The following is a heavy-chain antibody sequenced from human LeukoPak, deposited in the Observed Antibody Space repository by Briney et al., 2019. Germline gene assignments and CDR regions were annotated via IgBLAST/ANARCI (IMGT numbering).Heavy chain of an antibody. CDR1: GGSFSGYY. D-gene: IGHD2-2*01. CDR3: ARHGQLVVPASRTKTKRNFDY. CDR2: INHSGST. V-gene: IGHV4-34*01. Sequence: SETLSLTCAVYGGSFSGYYWSWIRQPPGKGLEWIGEINHSGSTNYNPSLKSRVTISVDTSKNQFSLKLSSVTAADTAVYYCARHGQLVVPASRTKTKRNFDYWGQGTLVTVSS. J-gene: IGHJ4*02.